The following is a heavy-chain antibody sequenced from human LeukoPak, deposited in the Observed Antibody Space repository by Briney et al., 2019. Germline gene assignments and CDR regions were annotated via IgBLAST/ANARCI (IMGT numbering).Heavy chain of an antibody. CDR1: GGSISSGGYY. CDR2: IYYSGST. Sequence: SETLSLTCTVSGGSISSGGYYWSWIRQHPGKGLEWIGYIYYSGSTYYNPSLKSRVTISVDTSKNQFSLKLSSVTAADTAVYYCARQTHDYSNYRTDTGWFDPWGQGTLVTVSS. CDR3: ARQTHDYSNYRTDTGWFDP. J-gene: IGHJ5*02. V-gene: IGHV4-31*03. D-gene: IGHD4-11*01.